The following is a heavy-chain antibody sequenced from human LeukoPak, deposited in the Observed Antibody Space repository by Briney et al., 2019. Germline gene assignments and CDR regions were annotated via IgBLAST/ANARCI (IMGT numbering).Heavy chain of an antibody. CDR2: IIPIFGTT. CDR3: ARDSTSGGFDY. Sequence: ASVKVSCKASGGTFSNYAISWVRQAPGQGLEWMGGIIPIFGTTNFAPKFRDRVTVTTDESTSTVYMELSSLRSEDTAVYYCARDSTSGGFDYWGQGTLVTVSS. J-gene: IGHJ4*02. D-gene: IGHD3-10*01. CDR1: GGTFSNYA. V-gene: IGHV1-69*05.